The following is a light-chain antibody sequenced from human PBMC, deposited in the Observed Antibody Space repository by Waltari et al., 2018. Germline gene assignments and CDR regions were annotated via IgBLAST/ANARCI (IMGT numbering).Light chain of an antibody. CDR3: QQCYTFPYT. CDR2: WAS. V-gene: IGKV4-1*01. CDR1: XSVVFSSNNKNY. J-gene: IGKJ2*01. Sequence: DIVLTQYPDSXAVSLGERATIHXXSRXSVVFSSNNKNYLAWYPQNPGQPPKLLITWASTRESGVPDRFSGSGSETDFTLTISSLQAEDVAVYYCQQCYTFPYTFGQGTKLEIK.